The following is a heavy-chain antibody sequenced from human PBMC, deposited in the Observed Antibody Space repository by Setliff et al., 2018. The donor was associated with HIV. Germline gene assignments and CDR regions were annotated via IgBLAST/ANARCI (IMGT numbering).Heavy chain of an antibody. Sequence: GESLKIYCKGSGYSFNDYWIGWVRQMPGKGLDWMGVIYPGDSDTRYSPSFQGQVTVSADNSITTAYLQWSSLKASDTAMYYCARLVFGDDGGGFDSWGQGTLVTVSS. CDR2: IYPGDSDT. CDR1: GYSFNDYW. D-gene: IGHD4-17*01. CDR3: ARLVFGDDGGGFDS. V-gene: IGHV5-51*01. J-gene: IGHJ4*02.